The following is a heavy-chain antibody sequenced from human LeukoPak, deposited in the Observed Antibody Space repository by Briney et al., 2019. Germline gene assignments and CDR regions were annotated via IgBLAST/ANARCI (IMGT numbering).Heavy chain of an antibody. Sequence: KAGGSLRLSCAASGFTVNSNYMNWVRQAPGKGLEWVSSISSSSSYIYYADSVKGRFTISRDNAKNSLYLQMNSLRAEDTAVYYCARDLQPHVDYYGMDVWGQGTTVTVSS. CDR3: ARDLQPHVDYYGMDV. CDR1: GFTVNSNY. J-gene: IGHJ6*02. V-gene: IGHV3-21*01. CDR2: ISSSSSYI. D-gene: IGHD6-13*01.